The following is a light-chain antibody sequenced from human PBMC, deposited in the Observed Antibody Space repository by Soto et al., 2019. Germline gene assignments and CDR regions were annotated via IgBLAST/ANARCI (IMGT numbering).Light chain of an antibody. CDR3: QQYGSSPIT. Sequence: EIVLTQSPGTPSLSPGERATLSCRASQSLRSSLAWYQQKPGQAPRLLIYDASTRATGIPDRFSGSGSGTDFTLTISRLEPEDFAVYYCQQYGSSPITFGQGTRLEIK. CDR1: QSLRSS. CDR2: DAS. V-gene: IGKV3-20*01. J-gene: IGKJ5*01.